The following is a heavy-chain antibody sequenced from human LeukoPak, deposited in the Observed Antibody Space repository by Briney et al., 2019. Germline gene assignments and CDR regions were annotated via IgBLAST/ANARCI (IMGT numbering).Heavy chain of an antibody. CDR3: ARSEVGNALDM. CDR2: ISSGSSTI. CDR1: GFTFSSYS. J-gene: IGHJ3*02. Sequence: GGSLRLSCEASGFTFSSYSMSWVRQAPGKGLEWVAVISSGSSTIYYADSVKGRFSISRDNTKKTLWMQMNRLRADDTAVFYCARSEVGNALDMWGQGTMVSVSS. V-gene: IGHV3-21*01. D-gene: IGHD1-26*01.